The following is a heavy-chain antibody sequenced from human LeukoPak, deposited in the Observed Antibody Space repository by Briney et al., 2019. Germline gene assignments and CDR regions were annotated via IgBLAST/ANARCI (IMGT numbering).Heavy chain of an antibody. CDR3: AKLPPAGLNRPRRDGYNRDAFDI. Sequence: PGGSLRLSCAASGFTFSSYGMHWVRQAPGKGLEWVAVISYDGSNKYYADSVKGRFTISRDNSKNTLYLQMNSLRAEDTAVYYCAKLPPAGLNRPRRDGYNRDAFDIWGQGTMVTVSS. J-gene: IGHJ3*02. V-gene: IGHV3-30*18. CDR1: GFTFSSYG. CDR2: ISYDGSNK. D-gene: IGHD5-24*01.